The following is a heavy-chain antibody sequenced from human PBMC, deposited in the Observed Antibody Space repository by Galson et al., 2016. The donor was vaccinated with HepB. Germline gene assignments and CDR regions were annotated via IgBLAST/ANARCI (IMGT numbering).Heavy chain of an antibody. CDR3: VKQGGYGYMDV. Sequence: SLRLSCAASGLTFSDYSINWVRQAPGKGLEWDSSISSGSSYIHYADSLKGRFTISRDNAKNSLYLQMNSLRAEDTAVYYCVKQGGYGYMDVWGKGTTVTVSS. CDR2: ISSGSSYI. D-gene: IGHD6-25*01. J-gene: IGHJ6*03. V-gene: IGHV3-21*01. CDR1: GLTFSDYS.